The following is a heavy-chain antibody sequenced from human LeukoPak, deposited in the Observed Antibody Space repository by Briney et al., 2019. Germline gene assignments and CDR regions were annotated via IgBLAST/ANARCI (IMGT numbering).Heavy chain of an antibody. V-gene: IGHV3-23*01. CDR1: GFTFSNYG. J-gene: IGHJ6*03. CDR2: ISGSAATI. D-gene: IGHD5-18*01. CDR3: ARIGYSYGPLGYYYYMDV. Sequence: GGTLRLSCAASGFTFSNYGMTWVRQAPGKGLEWVSSISGSAATISYADSVKGRFTISRDNSKNTLSLQMNSLRAEDTAVYYCARIGYSYGPLGYYYYMDVWGKGTTVTISS.